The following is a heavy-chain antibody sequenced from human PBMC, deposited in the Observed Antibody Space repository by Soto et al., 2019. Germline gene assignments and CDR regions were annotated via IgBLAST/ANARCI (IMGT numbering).Heavy chain of an antibody. CDR1: GYSFTSYG. J-gene: IGHJ4*02. V-gene: IGHV1-18*01. Sequence: ASVKVSCKASGYSFTSYGISWVRQAPGQGLEWMGWISAYNGNTNYAQKLQGRVTMTTDTSTSTAYMELRSLRSDDTAVYYCARDRDPRLRLGELSLLSYWGQGSLVTVSS. CDR3: ARDRDPRLRLGELSLLSY. D-gene: IGHD3-16*02. CDR2: ISAYNGNT.